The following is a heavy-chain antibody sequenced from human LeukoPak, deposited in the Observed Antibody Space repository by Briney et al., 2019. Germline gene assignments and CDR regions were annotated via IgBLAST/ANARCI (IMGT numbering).Heavy chain of an antibody. CDR2: ISYDGSNK. J-gene: IGHJ3*01. CDR3: AKDRKVRYSGYDFVS. V-gene: IGHV3-30*18. CDR1: GFTFSSYG. D-gene: IGHD5-12*01. Sequence: GRSLRLSCAASGFTFSSYGMHWVRQAPGKGLEWVAVISYDGSNKYYADSVKGRFTISRDNSKNTLYLQMNSLRAEDTAVYYCAKDRKVRYSGYDFVSWGQGTMVTVSS.